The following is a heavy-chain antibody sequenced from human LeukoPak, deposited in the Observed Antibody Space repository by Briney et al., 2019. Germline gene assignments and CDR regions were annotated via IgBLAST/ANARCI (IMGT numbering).Heavy chain of an antibody. J-gene: IGHJ1*01. CDR1: GGSISSYY. D-gene: IGHD3-22*01. CDR3: ARPDYYDSSSPTGRYFQH. V-gene: IGHV4-59*08. CDR2: IYYSGST. Sequence: SETLSLTCTVSGGSISSYYWSWIRQPPGKGLEWIGYIYYSGSTNYNPSLKSRVTISVDTSKNQFSLKLSSVTAADTAVYYCARPDYYDSSSPTGRYFQHWGQGTLVTVSS.